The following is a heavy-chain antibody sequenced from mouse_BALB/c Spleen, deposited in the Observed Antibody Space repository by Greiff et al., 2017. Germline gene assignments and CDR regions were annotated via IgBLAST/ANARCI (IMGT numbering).Heavy chain of an antibody. V-gene: IGHV5-17*02. CDR3: ARSESSYFDD. CDR2: ISSGSSTI. Sequence: EVQVVESGGGLVQPGGSRKLSCAASGFTFSSFGMHWVRQAPEKGLEWVAYISSGSSTIYYADTVKGRFTISRDNPKNTLFLQMTSLRSEDTAMYYCARSESSYFDDWGQGTTLTVSS. CDR1: GFTFSSFG. J-gene: IGHJ2*01. D-gene: IGHD6-2*01.